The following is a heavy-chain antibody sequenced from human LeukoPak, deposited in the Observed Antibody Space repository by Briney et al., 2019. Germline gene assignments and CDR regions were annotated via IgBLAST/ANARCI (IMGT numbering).Heavy chain of an antibody. Sequence: GGSLRPSCAASGFSFSNYSMSWVRQAPGKGLEWVSSVSISSSYIYYADSVKGRFTISRDNAKNSLYLQMNSLRAEDTAVYYCARGLFDIPFDYWGQGTLVTVSS. V-gene: IGHV3-21*06. J-gene: IGHJ4*02. CDR1: GFSFSNYS. CDR2: VSISSSYI. D-gene: IGHD2-15*01. CDR3: ARGLFDIPFDY.